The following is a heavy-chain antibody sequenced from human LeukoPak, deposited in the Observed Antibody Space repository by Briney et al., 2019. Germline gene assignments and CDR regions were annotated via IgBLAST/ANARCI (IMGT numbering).Heavy chain of an antibody. J-gene: IGHJ5*02. CDR3: ATQAVDTAMVTGWFDP. D-gene: IGHD5-18*01. CDR1: GGSISSYY. Sequence: PSGTLSLTCTVSGGSISSYYWSWIRQPPGKGLEWIAYIYYSGSTNYNPSLKSRVTISVDTSKNQFSLKLSSVTAADTAVYYCATQAVDTAMVTGWFDPWGQGTLVTVSS. V-gene: IGHV4-59*08. CDR2: IYYSGST.